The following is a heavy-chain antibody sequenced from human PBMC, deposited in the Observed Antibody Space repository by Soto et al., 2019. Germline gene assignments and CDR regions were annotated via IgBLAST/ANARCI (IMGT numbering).Heavy chain of an antibody. D-gene: IGHD1-26*01. Sequence: QVQLVQSGDEVKEPGSSVRVSCKASGGTFDNFIMNWVRQTPGQGLEWMGGIVPMLGTPTYAEKFKGRVTISATGSTSTMYMEVTSLRSEDTAIYYCARNGTYSSSLSQYSGMDVWGQGTTVTVSS. J-gene: IGHJ6*02. CDR2: IVPMLGTP. CDR1: GGTFDNFI. V-gene: IGHV1-69*01. CDR3: ARNGTYSSSLSQYSGMDV.